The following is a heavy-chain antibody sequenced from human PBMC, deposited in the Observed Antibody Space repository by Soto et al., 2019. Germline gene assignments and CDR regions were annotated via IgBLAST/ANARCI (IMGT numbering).Heavy chain of an antibody. CDR1: GGTFSSYA. D-gene: IGHD3-22*01. J-gene: IGHJ4*02. V-gene: IGHV1-69*06. Sequence: SVKVSCKASGGTFSSYALRWVRPAPGQGLEWMGGIIPIFGTANYAQKFQGGVTITADKSTSTAYMELSSLRSEDTAVYYCARTVNMIVEALDYWGQGPLVTVSS. CDR2: IIPIFGTA. CDR3: ARTVNMIVEALDY.